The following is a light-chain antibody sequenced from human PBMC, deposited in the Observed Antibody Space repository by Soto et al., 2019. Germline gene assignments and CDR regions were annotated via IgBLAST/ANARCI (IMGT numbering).Light chain of an antibody. J-gene: IGKJ5*01. Sequence: EIVLTQSPGTLSLSPGERASLSCRASQSIANSLAWYQQKPGQAPRLLIFGASSRATGIPDRFSGSGSGTDFTLTLSRVEPDDFAVYYCQHFRAFGQGTRLEIK. CDR1: QSIANS. CDR2: GAS. CDR3: QHFRA. V-gene: IGKV3-20*01.